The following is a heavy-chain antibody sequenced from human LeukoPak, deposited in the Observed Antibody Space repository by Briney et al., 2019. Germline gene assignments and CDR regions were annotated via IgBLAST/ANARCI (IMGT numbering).Heavy chain of an antibody. CDR3: ASKVGDGDTGYFDY. CDR1: GGSISSYY. CDR2: IYYSGST. V-gene: IGHV4-59*06. D-gene: IGHD1-26*01. J-gene: IGHJ4*02. Sequence: ETLSLTCTVSGGSISSYYWSWIRQPPGKGLEWIGYIYYSGSTYYNPSLKSRVTISVDTSKNQFSLKLSSVTAADTAVYYCASKVGDGDTGYFDYWGQGTLVTVSS.